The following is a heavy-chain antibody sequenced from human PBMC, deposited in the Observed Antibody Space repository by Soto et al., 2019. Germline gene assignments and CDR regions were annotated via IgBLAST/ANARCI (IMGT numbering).Heavy chain of an antibody. CDR3: ARGNHHSQYGRLYFQH. CDR2: IIPIFGAP. D-gene: IGHD2-15*01. Sequence: ASVKVSCKASGGTFSNYAISWVRQAPGQGPEWMGGIIPIFGAPNYAQKFQDRVTITADDSTSTAYMELSSLRSDDTAVYYCARGNHHSQYGRLYFQHWGQGTLVTVPS. CDR1: GGTFSNYA. J-gene: IGHJ1*01. V-gene: IGHV1-69*13.